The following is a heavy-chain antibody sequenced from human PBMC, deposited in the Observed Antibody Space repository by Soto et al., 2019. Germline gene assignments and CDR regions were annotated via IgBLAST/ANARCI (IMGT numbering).Heavy chain of an antibody. V-gene: IGHV3-13*01. D-gene: IGHD6-19*01. J-gene: IGHJ6*03. CDR3: SRGPVAGPSYYYMDM. Sequence: EVLLVESGGGLVQPGGSLRLSCAASGFPFSTYDMHWVRQSPGKGLEWISAIGAAGDTYYSDSMKGRFTISRDNANGSLYLQMNSLSAGDSAVYYCSRGPVAGPSYYYMDMWGKGTTVIVSS. CDR2: IGAAGDT. CDR1: GFPFSTYD.